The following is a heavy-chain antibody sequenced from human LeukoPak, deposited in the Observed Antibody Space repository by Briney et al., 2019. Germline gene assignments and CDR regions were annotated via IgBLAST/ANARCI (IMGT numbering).Heavy chain of an antibody. V-gene: IGHV4-59*08. CDR1: GDSINAYY. Sequence: SETLSLGCTVSGDSINAYYRGWIRQPPGKGLEWIGYIYFSGTTKYNPSLESRVTISVDTSKSQFSLKLSPVTAADTAVYYCARRRAEGGSNGHYNWFDPWGQGILVTVSS. J-gene: IGHJ5*02. D-gene: IGHD6-13*01. CDR3: ARRRAEGGSNGHYNWFDP. CDR2: IYFSGTT.